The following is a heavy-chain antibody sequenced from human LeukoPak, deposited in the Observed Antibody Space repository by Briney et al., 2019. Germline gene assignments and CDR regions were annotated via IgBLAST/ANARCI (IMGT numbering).Heavy chain of an antibody. Sequence: GGSLRLSCAASGFTFSSYAMSWVRQAPGKGLEWVSAISGSGGSTYHADSVKGRFTISRDTSKNTLYLQMNSLRADDTAVYYCARTGYYDILTGTGLIDYWGQGTLVTVSS. CDR1: GFTFSSYA. CDR3: ARTGYYDILTGTGLIDY. CDR2: ISGSGGST. J-gene: IGHJ4*02. D-gene: IGHD3-9*01. V-gene: IGHV3-23*01.